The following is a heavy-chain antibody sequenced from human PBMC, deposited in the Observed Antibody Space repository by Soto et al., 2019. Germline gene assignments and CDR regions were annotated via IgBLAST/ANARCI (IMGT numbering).Heavy chain of an antibody. CDR3: ARHVSYYYDSSGRSGFDY. J-gene: IGHJ4*02. Sequence: XGTMALTCTVSAGSISSSSYYGGWIRQPPGKGLEWIGSIYYSGSTYYNPSLKSRVTISVDTSKNQFSLKLSSVTAADTAVYYCARHVSYYYDSSGRSGFDYWGQGTLVTVSS. D-gene: IGHD3-22*01. CDR2: IYYSGST. V-gene: IGHV4-39*01. CDR1: AGSISSSSYY.